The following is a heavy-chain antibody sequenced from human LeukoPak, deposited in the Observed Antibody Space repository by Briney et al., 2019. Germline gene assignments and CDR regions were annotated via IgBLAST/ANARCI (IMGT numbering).Heavy chain of an antibody. J-gene: IGHJ4*02. CDR2: IYYTGST. Sequence: SETLSLTCTVSGGSISNSDYYWGWIRQPPGKGLEWIGSIYYTGSTYDNPSLKSRVTISVDTSKNQFSVTLSSVTAADTAIYYCTYQRGYSGYDPLHYWGQGTLVTVSS. D-gene: IGHD5-12*01. CDR3: TYQRGYSGYDPLHY. CDR1: GGSISNSDYY. V-gene: IGHV4-39*01.